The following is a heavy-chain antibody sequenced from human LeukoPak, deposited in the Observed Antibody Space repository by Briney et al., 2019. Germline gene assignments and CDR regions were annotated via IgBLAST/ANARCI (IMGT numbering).Heavy chain of an antibody. Sequence: GASVKVSCKASGYTFTGYYMHWVRRAPGQGLEWMGWINPNSGGTNYAQKFEGRVTMTRDTSISTADMELSSLTSEDTAVYYCARGHSSLRLYYFDYWGQGTLVTVSS. CDR2: INPNSGGT. V-gene: IGHV1-2*02. J-gene: IGHJ4*02. CDR1: GYTFTGYY. CDR3: ARGHSSLRLYYFDY. D-gene: IGHD6-6*01.